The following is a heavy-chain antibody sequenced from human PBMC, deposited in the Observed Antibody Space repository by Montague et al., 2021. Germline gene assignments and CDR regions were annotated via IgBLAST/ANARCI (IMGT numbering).Heavy chain of an antibody. D-gene: IGHD6-19*01. CDR2: IYYTGSS. V-gene: IGHV4-61*01. Sequence: SETLSLTCSVSGGSVSTGNYYWTRIRQPPGKELEWIGYIYYTGSSKYNPSLESRVTISISTSKKQFTLKLSSVTAADTAVYYCARGQWLVPYYLDSWGQGTLVTVSS. CDR1: GGSVSTGNYY. J-gene: IGHJ4*02. CDR3: ARGQWLVPYYLDS.